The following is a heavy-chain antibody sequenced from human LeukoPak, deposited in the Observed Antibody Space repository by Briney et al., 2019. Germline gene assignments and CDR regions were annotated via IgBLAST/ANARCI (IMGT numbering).Heavy chain of an antibody. CDR2: IWYDGSNK. CDR1: GFTFSSYG. V-gene: IGHV3-33*01. D-gene: IGHD6-6*01. J-gene: IGHJ3*02. CDR3: AREGSDSDAFDI. Sequence: GGSLRLSCAASGFTFSSYGMHWVRKAPGKGPQWVAVIWYDGSNKYYADSVKGRFTISRDNSKNTLYLQMNSLRAEDTAVYYCAREGSDSDAFDIWGQGTMVTVSS.